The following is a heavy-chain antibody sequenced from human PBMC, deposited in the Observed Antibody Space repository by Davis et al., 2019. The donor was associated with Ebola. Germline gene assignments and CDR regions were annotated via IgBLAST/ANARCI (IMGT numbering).Heavy chain of an antibody. D-gene: IGHD5-12*01. CDR3: ARWNSGYDNKCYYYYYMDV. J-gene: IGHJ6*03. CDR2: ISSSSSY. Sequence: GESLKISCAASGFTFSHYSMNWVRQAPGKGLEWVSSISSSSSYYADSVKGRFTIARDNAKNSLYLQMNSLRAEDTAVYYCARWNSGYDNKCYYYYYMDVWGKGTTVTVSS. CDR1: GFTFSHYS. V-gene: IGHV3-21*01.